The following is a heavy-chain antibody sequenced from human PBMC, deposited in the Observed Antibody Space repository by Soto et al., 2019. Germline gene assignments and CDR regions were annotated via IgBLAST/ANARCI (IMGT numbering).Heavy chain of an antibody. CDR2: IRSKAYGGTT. D-gene: IGHD3-10*01. Sequence: GVLRLSCTASGFTFGDYAMSWFRQAPGKGLEWVGFIRSKAYGGTTEYAASVKGRFTISRDDSKSIAYLQMNSLKTEDTAVYYCTRSFAITMVRGALPFDPWGQGTLVTVSA. J-gene: IGHJ5*02. CDR3: TRSFAITMVRGALPFDP. V-gene: IGHV3-49*03. CDR1: GFTFGDYA.